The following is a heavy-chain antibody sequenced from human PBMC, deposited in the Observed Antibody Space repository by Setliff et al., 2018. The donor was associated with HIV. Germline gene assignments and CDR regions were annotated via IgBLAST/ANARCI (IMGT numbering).Heavy chain of an antibody. J-gene: IGHJ6*03. Sequence: SVKVPCKASGGTLSSYAISWVRQAPGHGLEWMGGIIPMLGLANYPLKVRGRVTITTNKSTTIVKMELSSLRSEDTAVYYCEGREMPCSGGDCNRYFYYYYMDVWGTGTTVTVSS. CDR2: IIPMLGLA. V-gene: IGHV1-69*10. CDR3: EGREMPCSGGDCNRYFYYYYMDV. D-gene: IGHD2-21*02. CDR1: GGTLSSYA.